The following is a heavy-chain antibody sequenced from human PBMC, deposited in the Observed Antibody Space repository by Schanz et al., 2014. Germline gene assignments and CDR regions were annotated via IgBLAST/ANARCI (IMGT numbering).Heavy chain of an antibody. V-gene: IGHV3-23*04. CDR1: GFTFSTYA. J-gene: IGHJ5*01. Sequence: EVQLVESGGGLVKPGGSLRLSCSASGFTFSTYAMSWARQTPGKGLEWVSSITTGGNTYYRDSVKGRFIGSRDNSKSTLYLEMNRLRVDDTAVYYCSKDKQGSRSDDSWGQGTLVTVSS. D-gene: IGHD2-15*01. CDR2: ITTGGNT. CDR3: SKDKQGSRSDDS.